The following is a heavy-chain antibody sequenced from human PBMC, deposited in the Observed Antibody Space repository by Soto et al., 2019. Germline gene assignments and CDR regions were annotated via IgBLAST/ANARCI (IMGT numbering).Heavy chain of an antibody. CDR2: IIPIFGTA. D-gene: IGHD2-2*01. Sequence: SVKVSCKASGGTFSSYAISWVRQAPGQGLEWMGGIIPIFGTANYAQKFQGRVTITADESTSTAYMELSSLRSEDTAVYYCARDRMWYCSSTSCSSEYYGMDVWGQGTTVTVSS. CDR1: GGTFSSYA. CDR3: ARDRMWYCSSTSCSSEYYGMDV. V-gene: IGHV1-69*13. J-gene: IGHJ6*02.